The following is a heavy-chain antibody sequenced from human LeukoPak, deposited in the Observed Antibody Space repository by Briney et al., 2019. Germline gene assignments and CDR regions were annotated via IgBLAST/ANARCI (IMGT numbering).Heavy chain of an antibody. D-gene: IGHD3-16*01. J-gene: IGHJ4*02. CDR3: ARYAYYAVSTPCY. CDR2: LSYDGNYK. CDR1: GFTFSSYG. Sequence: GGSLRLSCAASGFTFSSYGMHWVRQAPGKGLEWVAVLSYDGNYKYYADSVKGRFAISRDNYENTLYLQMNSLRDEVTVVYYCARYAYYAVSTPCYWGQGTLVTVSA. V-gene: IGHV3-30*03.